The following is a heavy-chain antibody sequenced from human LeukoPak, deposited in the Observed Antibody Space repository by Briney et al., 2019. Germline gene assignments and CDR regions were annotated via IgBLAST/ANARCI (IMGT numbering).Heavy chain of an antibody. J-gene: IGHJ4*02. D-gene: IGHD3-22*01. CDR1: GFTFSNYG. Sequence: GGSLRLSCAASGFTFSNYGMNWVRQAPGKGLECVSYISSGSSTIYYADSVKGRFTISRDNAKNLLYLQMNSLRAEDTAVYYCARDYYDSSGDHWGQGTLVTVSS. V-gene: IGHV3-48*01. CDR2: ISSGSSTI. CDR3: ARDYYDSSGDH.